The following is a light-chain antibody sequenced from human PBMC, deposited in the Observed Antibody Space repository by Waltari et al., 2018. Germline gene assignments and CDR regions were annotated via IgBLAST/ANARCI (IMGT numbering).Light chain of an antibody. Sequence: DIQMTQSPSSLSASVGDRVTITCQASQDISNYLNWYQQKPGKAPKLLIYDASNLETGVPSRFSGSGSGTDFTFTIRLLQPADIATYYCQQYANLPVFPFGPGTKLDIK. CDR1: QDISNY. J-gene: IGKJ3*01. CDR2: DAS. CDR3: QQYANLPVFP. V-gene: IGKV1-33*01.